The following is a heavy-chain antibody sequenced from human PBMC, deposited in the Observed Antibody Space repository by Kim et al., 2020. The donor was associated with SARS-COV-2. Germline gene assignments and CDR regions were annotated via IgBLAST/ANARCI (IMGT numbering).Heavy chain of an antibody. J-gene: IGHJ4*02. V-gene: IGHV3-30*01. D-gene: IGHD6-13*01. CDR3: ARTSLYSSSWYYFDY. Sequence: DSVTGRITISRDNSKNTLYLQMNSLRAEDTAVYYCARTSLYSSSWYYFDYWGQGTLVTVSS.